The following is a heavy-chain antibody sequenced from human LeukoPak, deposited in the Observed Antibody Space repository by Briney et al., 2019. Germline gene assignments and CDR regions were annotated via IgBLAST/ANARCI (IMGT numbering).Heavy chain of an antibody. CDR2: INHSGST. J-gene: IGHJ4*02. CDR3: ARGRRNVDIVATILSSSSPYSSSWYFDY. Sequence: NPSETLSLTCAVYGGSFGGYYWSWIRQPPGKGLEWIGEINHSGSTNYNPSLKSRVTISVDTSKNQFSLKLSSVTAADTAVYYCARGRRNVDIVATILSSSSPYSSSWYFDYWGQGTLVTVSS. D-gene: IGHD5-12*01. V-gene: IGHV4-34*01. CDR1: GGSFGGYY.